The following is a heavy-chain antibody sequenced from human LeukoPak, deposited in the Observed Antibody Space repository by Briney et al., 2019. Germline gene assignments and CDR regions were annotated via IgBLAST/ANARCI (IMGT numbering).Heavy chain of an antibody. CDR1: GFTFSNAW. Sequence: PGGSLRLSCAASGFTFSNAWMSWVRQAPGKGLEWVAFIRYDGSNKYYADSVKGRFTISRDNSKNTLYLQMNSLRAEDTAVYYCAIDLLEWLSLEDAFDIWGQGTMVTVSS. V-gene: IGHV3-30*02. J-gene: IGHJ3*02. D-gene: IGHD3-3*01. CDR3: AIDLLEWLSLEDAFDI. CDR2: IRYDGSNK.